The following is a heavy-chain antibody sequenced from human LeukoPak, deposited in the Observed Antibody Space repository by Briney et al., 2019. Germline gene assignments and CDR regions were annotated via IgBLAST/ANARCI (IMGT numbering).Heavy chain of an antibody. V-gene: IGHV1-18*01. D-gene: IGHD4-17*01. J-gene: IGHJ4*02. Sequence: GASVKVSCKASGYTFTSYGISWVRKAPGQGLEWMGWISAYNGNTTYAQKLQGRVTMTTDTYTSTAYMELRSLRSDDTAVYYCARDREVYGDPVAGDYWGQGTLVTVSS. CDR2: ISAYNGNT. CDR3: ARDREVYGDPVAGDY. CDR1: GYTFTSYG.